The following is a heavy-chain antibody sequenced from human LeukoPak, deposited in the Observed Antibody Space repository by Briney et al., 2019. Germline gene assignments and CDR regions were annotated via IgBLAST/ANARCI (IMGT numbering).Heavy chain of an antibody. J-gene: IGHJ4*02. Sequence: GGSLRLSCAASGFTFSSYVMNWVRQAPGKGLEWVSAIGASGGATYYADSVKGRFTISRDNSKNTLYLQMSSLRAEDTAVYYCAKDPVTGGGRRGGFDSWGQGTLVTVSS. D-gene: IGHD4-17*01. CDR1: GFTFSSYV. V-gene: IGHV3-23*01. CDR2: IGASGGAT. CDR3: AKDPVTGGGRRGGFDS.